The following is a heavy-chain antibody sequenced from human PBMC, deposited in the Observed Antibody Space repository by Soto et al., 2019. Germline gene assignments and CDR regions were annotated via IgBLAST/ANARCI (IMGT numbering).Heavy chain of an antibody. CDR2: ISAYNGNT. D-gene: IGHD5-18*01. V-gene: IGHV1-18*01. CDR3: ARDRPDTAMVNPYYYYGMDV. J-gene: IGHJ6*02. CDR1: GYTFNSYG. Sequence: GASVKVSCKASGYTFNSYGISWVRQAPGQGLEWMGWISAYNGNTNYAQKLQGRVTMTTDTSTSTAYMELRSPRSDDTAVYYCARDRPDTAMVNPYYYYGMDVWRQGTTVTFSS.